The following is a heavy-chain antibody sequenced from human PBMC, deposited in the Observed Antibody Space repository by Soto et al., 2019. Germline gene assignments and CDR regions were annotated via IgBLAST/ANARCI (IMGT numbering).Heavy chain of an antibody. CDR1: GFTFSRNT. V-gene: IGHV3-21*04. CDR3: ARRLFLDV. D-gene: IGHD2-21*01. J-gene: IGHJ4*02. CDR2: ITSSGSYV. Sequence: GGSLRLSCVTSGFTFSRNTMNWVRQAPGKGLEWVASITSSGSYVYYADSVKGRFSASRDNAKNSLSLQMDSLRPDDTAVYYCARRLFLDVWGQGTLVTVSS.